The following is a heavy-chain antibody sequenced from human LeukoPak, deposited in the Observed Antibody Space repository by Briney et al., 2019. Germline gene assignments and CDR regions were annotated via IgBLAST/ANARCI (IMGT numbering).Heavy chain of an antibody. Sequence: GGSLRLSCAVSGFTVSRNYMSWVRQAPGKGLEWVAVISSDGGKKYFADSVKGRFTISRDNSKNTLYLQLNSLRAEDTAVYYCASGRGYWGQGTLVTVSS. V-gene: IGHV3-30-3*01. CDR2: ISSDGGKK. J-gene: IGHJ4*02. D-gene: IGHD3-10*01. CDR1: GFTVSRNY. CDR3: ASGRGY.